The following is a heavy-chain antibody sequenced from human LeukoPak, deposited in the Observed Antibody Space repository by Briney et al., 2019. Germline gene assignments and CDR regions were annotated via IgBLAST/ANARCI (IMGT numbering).Heavy chain of an antibody. CDR3: ARAKASSGWQYYYYGMDV. CDR1: GGSFSGYY. J-gene: IGHJ6*02. D-gene: IGHD6-19*01. Sequence: SETLSLTCAVYGGSFSGYYWSWIRRPPGKGLEWIGEINHSGSTNYNPSLKSRVTISVDTSKNQFSLKLSSVTAADTAVYYCARAKASSGWQYYYYGMDVWGQGTTVTVSS. V-gene: IGHV4-34*01. CDR2: INHSGST.